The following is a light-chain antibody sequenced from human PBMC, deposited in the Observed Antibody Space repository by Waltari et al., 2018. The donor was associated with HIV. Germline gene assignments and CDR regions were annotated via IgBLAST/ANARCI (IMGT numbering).Light chain of an antibody. J-gene: IGLJ2*01. CDR1: SGDIGNYDY. CDR3: ASYITSATPV. V-gene: IGLV2-14*01. Sequence: QPALIQPPSASGSPGQSVTISCTGTSGDIGNYDYVSWYQHHPGKAPKVIIYDVTNRPSGLSYRFSGSKSGNTATLTISGLQPEDEADYFCASYITSATPVFGGGTKLTVL. CDR2: DVT.